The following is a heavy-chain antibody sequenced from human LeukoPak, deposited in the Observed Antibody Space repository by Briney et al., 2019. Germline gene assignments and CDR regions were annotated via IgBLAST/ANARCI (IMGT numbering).Heavy chain of an antibody. CDR3: ARMVVDVTRWFDP. D-gene: IGHD2-15*01. Sequence: SQTLSLTCDVSGDSMSSSRFPWSWLRQPPGKGLEWIGYSYHGGSTHYNPSLQSRVTISVDRSKKQFSLNLHSVTAADTAVYYCARMVVDVTRWFDPWGQGTLVTVSS. J-gene: IGHJ5*02. CDR2: SYHGGST. CDR1: GDSMSSSRFP. V-gene: IGHV4-30-2*01.